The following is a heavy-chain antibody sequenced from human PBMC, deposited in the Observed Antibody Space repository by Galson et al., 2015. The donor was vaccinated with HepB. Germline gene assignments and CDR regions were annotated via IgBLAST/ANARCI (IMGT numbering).Heavy chain of an antibody. CDR2: IHSSGFYK. Sequence: SLRLSCAASGFRLSSYSMNWVRQAPGKGLEWDSSIHSSGFYKYYAGSVKGRFTISRDNARNSLYLQRSSLRVEDTAVYYCARENGRQLPLDYWGQGTLVTVS. D-gene: IGHD2-2*01. CDR1: GFRLSSYS. V-gene: IGHV3-21*04. J-gene: IGHJ4*02. CDR3: ARENGRQLPLDY.